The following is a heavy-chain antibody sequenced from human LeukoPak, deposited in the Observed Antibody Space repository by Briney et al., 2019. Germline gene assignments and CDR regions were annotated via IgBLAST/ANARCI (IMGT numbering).Heavy chain of an antibody. CDR2: INHSGST. Sequence: PSETLSLTCAVYGGSFSGYYWSWIRQPPGKGLEWIGEINHSGSTHYNPSLKSRVTISVDTSKNQFSLKLSSVTAADTAVYYCVRAWDYWGQGTLVTVSS. J-gene: IGHJ4*02. V-gene: IGHV4-34*01. CDR1: GGSFSGYY. CDR3: VRAWDY.